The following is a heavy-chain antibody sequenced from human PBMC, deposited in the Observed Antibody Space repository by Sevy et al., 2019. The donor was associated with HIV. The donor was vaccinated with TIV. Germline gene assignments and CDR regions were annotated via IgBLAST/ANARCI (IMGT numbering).Heavy chain of an antibody. V-gene: IGHV1-24*01. J-gene: IGHJ4*02. D-gene: IGHD3-22*01. CDR3: ATTKDYYDSSGSPFDY. CDR2: FDPEDGET. CDR1: GSTLTKLS. Sequence: ASVKVSCKVSGSTLTKLSMHWVRQVPGKGLEWMVSFDPEDGETIYARKFQGRVTMTEDTSTDTAYMVLSSLRSEHTAVYYCATTKDYYDSSGSPFDYWGQGTLVTVSS.